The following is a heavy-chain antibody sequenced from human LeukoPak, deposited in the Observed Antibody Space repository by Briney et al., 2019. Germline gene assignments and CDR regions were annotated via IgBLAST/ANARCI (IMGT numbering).Heavy chain of an antibody. CDR1: GVTFSSYA. J-gene: IGHJ5*01. CDR2: IIPILGIA. Sequence: SVKVSCKPSGVTFSSYAISWVPPAPGQGLEWMGRIIPILGIANYAQKFQGRVTITADKSTSTAYMELSSLRSEDTAVYYCARGRLYYDSSGYVFDSWGQGTLVTVSS. V-gene: IGHV1-69*04. D-gene: IGHD3-22*01. CDR3: ARGRLYYDSSGYVFDS.